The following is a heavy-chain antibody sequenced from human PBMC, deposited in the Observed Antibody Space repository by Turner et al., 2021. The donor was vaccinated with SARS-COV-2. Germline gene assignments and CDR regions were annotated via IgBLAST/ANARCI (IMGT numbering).Heavy chain of an antibody. CDR2: IWYDGSNK. J-gene: IGHJ4*02. V-gene: IGHV3-33*01. CDR3: ARDLFQDYGSGSYRLDY. Sequence: QVQLVESGGGVVQPGRSLRLSCAAYGFTFSSYGMHWVRQAPGKGLEWVAPIWYDGSNKYYADSVKCRFTISRDNSKNTLYLQMNSLRAEDTAVYYCARDLFQDYGSGSYRLDYWGQGTLVTVSS. D-gene: IGHD3-10*01. CDR1: GFTFSSYG.